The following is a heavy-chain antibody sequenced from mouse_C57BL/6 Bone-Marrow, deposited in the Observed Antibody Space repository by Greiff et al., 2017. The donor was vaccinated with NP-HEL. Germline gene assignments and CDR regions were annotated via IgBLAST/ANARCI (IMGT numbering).Heavy chain of an antibody. D-gene: IGHD3-2*02. Sequence: QVQLQQPGTELVKPGASVKLSCKASGYTFTSYWMHWMKQRPGQGLEWIGNINPSNGGANYNEKFKNKATLTVYKSSSTAYMQLSSLTSEDSAVYYCARDSGYAFDYWGQGTTLTVSS. CDR1: GYTFTSYW. CDR3: ARDSGYAFDY. V-gene: IGHV1-53*01. J-gene: IGHJ2*01. CDR2: INPSNGGA.